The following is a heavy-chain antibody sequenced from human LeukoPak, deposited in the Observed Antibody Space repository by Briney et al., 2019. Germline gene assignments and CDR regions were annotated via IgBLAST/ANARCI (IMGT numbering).Heavy chain of an antibody. V-gene: IGHV1-58*02. J-gene: IGHJ3*02. CDR3: AADGGLGGSHTRGAFDI. D-gene: IGHD1-26*01. CDR1: GFTFTSSA. Sequence: SVKVSCKASGFTFTSSAMQWVRQALGQRLEWIGWIVVGSGNTNYAQKFQERVTITRDMSTSTAYMELSSLRSEDTAVYYCAADGGLGGSHTRGAFDIWGQGTMVTVSS. CDR2: IVVGSGNT.